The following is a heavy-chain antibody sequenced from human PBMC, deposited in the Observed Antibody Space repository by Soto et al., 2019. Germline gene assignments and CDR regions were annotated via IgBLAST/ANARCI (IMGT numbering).Heavy chain of an antibody. CDR2: IYWNDDK. CDR3: AHSPFSLYDSSGYFRARSHYFDY. CDR1: GFSLSTSGVG. Sequence: QITLKESGPTLVKPTQTLTLTCTFSGFSLSTSGVGVGWIRQPPGKALEWLALIYWNDDKRYSPSLKSRLTITKDTSKNQVVLTMTNMDPVDTATYYCAHSPFSLYDSSGYFRARSHYFDYWGQGTLVTVSS. V-gene: IGHV2-5*01. D-gene: IGHD3-22*01. J-gene: IGHJ4*02.